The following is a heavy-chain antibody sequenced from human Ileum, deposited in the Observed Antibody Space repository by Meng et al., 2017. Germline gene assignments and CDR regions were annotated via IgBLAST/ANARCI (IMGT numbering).Heavy chain of an antibody. CDR3: AKSPRGIDFDD. CDR1: GFNFSDFY. CDR2: ISAIGNT. J-gene: IGHJ4*02. Sequence: QVQLVESGGAVVKPGGSLRLSCAASGFNFSDFYTGWARQAPGKGLEFIAYISAIGNTYFADSFLGRVTVSRDSAQKVLYLQMTRMRAEDTAVYYCAKSPRGIDFDDWGQGILVTVSS. D-gene: IGHD3-10*01. V-gene: IGHV3-11*01.